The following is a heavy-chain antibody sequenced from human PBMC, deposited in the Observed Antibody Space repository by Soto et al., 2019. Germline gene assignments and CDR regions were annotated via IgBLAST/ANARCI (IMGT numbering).Heavy chain of an antibody. Sequence: EVQLLEYGGGLVQPGGSLRLSCAASQFTFSYYAMGWVRQAPGKGLEWVSLISGAGGSTNYADSVKGRFAISRDNSETTLYLQMNSLSAEDTAVYYCAKGRPPFDLWGRGTLVIVSS. V-gene: IGHV3-23*01. J-gene: IGHJ2*01. CDR3: AKGRPPFDL. D-gene: IGHD6-6*01. CDR1: QFTFSYYA. CDR2: ISGAGGST.